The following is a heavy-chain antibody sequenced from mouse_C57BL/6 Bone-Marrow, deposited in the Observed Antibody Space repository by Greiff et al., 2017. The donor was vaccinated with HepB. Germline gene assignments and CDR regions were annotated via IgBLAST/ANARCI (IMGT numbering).Heavy chain of an antibody. V-gene: IGHV6-3*01. CDR2: IRLKSDNYAT. CDR3: TAPYGSPWYFDV. CDR1: GFTFSNYW. D-gene: IGHD1-1*01. J-gene: IGHJ1*03. Sequence: EVKLLESGGGLVQPGGSMKLSCVASGFTFSNYWMNWVRQSPEKGLEWVAQIRLKSDNYATHYAESVKGRFTISRDDSKSRVYLQMNNLRAEDTGSYYCTAPYGSPWYFDVWGTGTTVTVSS.